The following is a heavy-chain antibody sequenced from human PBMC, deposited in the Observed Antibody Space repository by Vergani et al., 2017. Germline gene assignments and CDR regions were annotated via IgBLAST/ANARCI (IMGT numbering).Heavy chain of an antibody. CDR1: DFTFSNYA. J-gene: IGHJ4*02. CDR3: AKEYFVSGNYLFDY. V-gene: IGHV3-23*01. Sequence: EVQLLESGGGLVQPGGSLRLTCAASDFTFSNYAMNWVRQAPGKGLEWVSGISGIGVRAYYTDSVKGRFTISRDNSKNMLFLQMNNLRTEDTAIYYCAKEYFVSGNYLFDYWGKGTLVTVSS. D-gene: IGHD3-9*01. CDR2: ISGIGVRA.